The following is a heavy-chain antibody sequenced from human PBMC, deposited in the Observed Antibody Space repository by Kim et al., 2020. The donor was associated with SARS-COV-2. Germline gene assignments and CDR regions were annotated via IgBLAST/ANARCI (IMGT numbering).Heavy chain of an antibody. CDR1: GFTFSSYW. D-gene: IGHD1-26*01. CDR3: ARPTPVSIVGANFDY. Sequence: GGSLRLSCAASGFTFSSYWMHWVRQAPGKGLVWVSRINSDGSSTSYADSVKGRFTISRDNAKNTLYLQMNSLRAEDTAVYYCARPTPVSIVGANFDYWGQGTLVTVSS. V-gene: IGHV3-74*01. CDR2: INSDGSST. J-gene: IGHJ4*02.